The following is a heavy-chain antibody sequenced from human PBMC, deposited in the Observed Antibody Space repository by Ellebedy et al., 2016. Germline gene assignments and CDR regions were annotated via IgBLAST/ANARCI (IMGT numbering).Heavy chain of an antibody. D-gene: IGHD6-19*01. CDR1: GGSISSYY. CDR3: ARQERVEGSGWLFDY. CDR2: IYYSGST. J-gene: IGHJ4*02. Sequence: SETLSLTXTVSGGSISSYYWGWIRQPPGKGLEWIGSIYYSGSTYYNPSLKSRVTISVDTSKNQFSLKLSSVTAADTAVYYCARQERVEGSGWLFDYWGQGTLVTVSS. V-gene: IGHV4-39*07.